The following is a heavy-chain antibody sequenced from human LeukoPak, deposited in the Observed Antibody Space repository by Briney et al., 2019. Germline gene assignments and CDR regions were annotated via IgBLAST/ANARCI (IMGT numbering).Heavy chain of an antibody. V-gene: IGHV3-53*04. CDR3: ARETQVIVGTYYYYYGMDV. CDR2: IYSGGST. J-gene: IGHJ6*02. D-gene: IGHD2-15*01. Sequence: HPGGSLRLSCAASGFTVSSNYMSWVRQAAGKGLGWVSVIYSGGSTYYAASVKGRFTISRHNSKNTLYLQMNSLRAEDTAVYYCARETQVIVGTYYYYYGMDVWGQGTTVTVSS. CDR1: GFTVSSNY.